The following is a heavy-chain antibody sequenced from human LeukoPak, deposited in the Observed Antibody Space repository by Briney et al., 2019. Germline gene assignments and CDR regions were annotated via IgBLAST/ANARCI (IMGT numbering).Heavy chain of an antibody. CDR1: GFTFSNYA. V-gene: IGHV3-74*01. Sequence: PGGSLRLSCAASGFTFSNYAMRWVRQAPGKGLVWVSRINSDGSSTSYADSVKGRFTISRDNAKNTLYLQMNSLRAEDTAVYYCAGEGSSYYYYYMDVWGKGTTVTVSS. CDR3: AGEGSSYYYYYMDV. CDR2: INSDGSST. D-gene: IGHD6-19*01. J-gene: IGHJ6*03.